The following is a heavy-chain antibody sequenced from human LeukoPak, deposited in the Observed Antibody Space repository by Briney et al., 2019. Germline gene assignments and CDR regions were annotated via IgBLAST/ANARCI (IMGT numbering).Heavy chain of an antibody. V-gene: IGHV3-48*03. D-gene: IGHD3-3*01. CDR3: ARGYGYYNY. J-gene: IGHJ4*02. Sequence: PGGSLRLSCAASGFTFSSYEMNWVRQAPGKGLEWVSYIGSSGSSIYYADSVKGRFTISRDNAKNSLYLQMNSLRAEDTAIYYCARGYGYYNYWGQGTLVTVSS. CDR2: IGSSGSSI. CDR1: GFTFSSYE.